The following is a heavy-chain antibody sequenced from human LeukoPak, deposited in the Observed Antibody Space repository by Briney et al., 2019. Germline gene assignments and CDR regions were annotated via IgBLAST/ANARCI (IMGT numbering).Heavy chain of an antibody. CDR1: GFTFRSYA. Sequence: GGSLRLSCAASGFTFRSYAMNWVRQAPGKGLEWVSSISSGSTDIYYADSVKGRFTISRDNSKNTLFLQMNSLRAEDTAVYYCARRAGAYSHPYDYWGQGTLVTVSS. V-gene: IGHV3-21*04. J-gene: IGHJ4*02. CDR2: ISSGSTDI. CDR3: ARRAGAYSHPYDY. D-gene: IGHD4/OR15-4a*01.